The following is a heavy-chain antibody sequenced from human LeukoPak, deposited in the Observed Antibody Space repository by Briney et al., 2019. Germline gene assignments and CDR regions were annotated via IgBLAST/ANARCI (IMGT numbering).Heavy chain of an antibody. Sequence: GGSLRLSCAASGFTFRDYYMSWIRQAPGKGLEWVSYISSSGSTIYYADSVKGRFTISRDNAKNSLYLQMNSLRAEDTAVYYCASLLRLGELSSRYFDYWGQGTLVTVSS. D-gene: IGHD3-16*02. V-gene: IGHV3-11*01. CDR3: ASLLRLGELSSRYFDY. J-gene: IGHJ4*02. CDR2: ISSSGSTI. CDR1: GFTFRDYY.